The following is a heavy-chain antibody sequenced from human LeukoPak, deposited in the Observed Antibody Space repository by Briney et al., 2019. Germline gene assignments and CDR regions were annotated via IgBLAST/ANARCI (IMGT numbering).Heavy chain of an antibody. D-gene: IGHD1-1*01. CDR1: GFTFSSYA. CDR3: ARRGTLTVFDY. CDR2: ISGSGGST. J-gene: IGHJ4*02. Sequence: GGSLRLSCAASGFTFSSYAMSWVRQAPGKGLEWVSAISGSGGSTYYADSVKGRSTISRDNSKNTLYLQMNSLRAEDTAVYYCARRGTLTVFDYWGQGTLVTVSS. V-gene: IGHV3-23*01.